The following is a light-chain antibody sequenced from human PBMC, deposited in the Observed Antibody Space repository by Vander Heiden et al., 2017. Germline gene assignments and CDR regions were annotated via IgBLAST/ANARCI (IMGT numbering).Light chain of an antibody. J-gene: IGLJ1*01. V-gene: IGLV2-14*03. Sequence: QSALTQPASVSGSPGQSITISCTGSSSDVGGYNYVSWFQQHAGKAPSGVSLRFSGSKSGNTASLTISGLQAEDEADYYCSSYTTGSTLFGTGTKVTVL. CDR1: SSDVGGYNY. CDR3: SSYTTGSTL.